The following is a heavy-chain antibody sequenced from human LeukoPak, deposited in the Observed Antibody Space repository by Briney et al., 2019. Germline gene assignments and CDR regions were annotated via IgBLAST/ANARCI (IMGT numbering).Heavy chain of an antibody. J-gene: IGHJ4*02. CDR1: VGSISSNY. Sequence: KPSETLSLTCSVSVGSISSNYWSWIRQPPGKGLEWIGNIYYSGSTNYNPSLKSRVTISVDTSKNQFSLKLSSVTAADTAVYYCARVQKQLLPFDYWGQGILVTVSS. D-gene: IGHD6-13*01. V-gene: IGHV4-59*01. CDR2: IYYSGST. CDR3: ARVQKQLLPFDY.